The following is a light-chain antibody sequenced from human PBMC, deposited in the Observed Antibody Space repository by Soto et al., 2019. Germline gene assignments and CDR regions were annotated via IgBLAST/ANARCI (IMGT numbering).Light chain of an antibody. CDR2: AAS. CDR1: QSISSY. V-gene: IGKV1-39*01. CDR3: QQSYSTSWT. J-gene: IGKJ1*01. Sequence: DIQMTQSPSSLSASVGDRVTITCRASQSISSYLNWYQQKPGKAPKLLIYAASSLQSGVPSRFSGSGSGTDFTLTISSLQPEDFATYYCQQSYSTSWTFGQGTKLDIK.